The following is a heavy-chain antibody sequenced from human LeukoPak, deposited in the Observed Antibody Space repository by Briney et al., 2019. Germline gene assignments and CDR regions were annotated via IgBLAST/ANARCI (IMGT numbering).Heavy chain of an antibody. CDR2: VRRKVYGGTT. D-gene: IGHD3/OR15-3a*01. Sequence: GGSLRLSCAASGFTFSDSTMSWYRQAPGKGLEWVGFVRRKVYGGTTEYAASVKGRFTISRDDSKSIAYLQMDSLKTEDTAVYYCTRGQGLCHWGQGTLVTVSS. CDR1: GFTFSDST. J-gene: IGHJ4*02. V-gene: IGHV3-49*03. CDR3: TRGQGLCH.